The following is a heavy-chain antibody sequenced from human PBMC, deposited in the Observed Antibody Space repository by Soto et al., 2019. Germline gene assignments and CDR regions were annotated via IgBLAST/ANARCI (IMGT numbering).Heavy chain of an antibody. D-gene: IGHD3-22*01. CDR1: GGSISSLDW. J-gene: IGHJ4*02. CDR2: IYHTGSS. V-gene: IGHV4-4*02. Sequence: QVQLQESGPGLVKPSGTLSLTCAVSGGSISSLDWWSWVRQPPGKGLEWIGEIYHTGSSNYNASLKSRVTMSVDKSKNQFSLKLSSVTAADTAVYYCARRNYYDSTGYYPYWGQGTLVTVSS. CDR3: ARRNYYDSTGYYPY.